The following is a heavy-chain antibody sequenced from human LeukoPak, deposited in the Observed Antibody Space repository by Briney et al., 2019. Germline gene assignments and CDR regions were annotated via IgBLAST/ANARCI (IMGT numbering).Heavy chain of an antibody. CDR3: AKDRGGSYFDFDF. Sequence: GGSLRLSCAASGFTFSSYGMHWVRQAPGKGLEWVSAISDSGDNPYYADSVKGRFTISRGNSENTLSLQMYSLRAEDTAVYYCAKDRGGSYFDFDFWGRGTLVTVSS. CDR2: ISDSGDNP. CDR1: GFTFSSYG. V-gene: IGHV3-23*01. J-gene: IGHJ4*02. D-gene: IGHD1-26*01.